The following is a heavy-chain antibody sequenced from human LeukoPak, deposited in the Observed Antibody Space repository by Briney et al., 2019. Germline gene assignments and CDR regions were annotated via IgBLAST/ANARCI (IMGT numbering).Heavy chain of an antibody. J-gene: IGHJ4*02. CDR3: ARGSDSSSWSYYFDY. CDR2: ISGSGVST. Sequence: GGSLRLSCAASGFTFSSYAMSWVRQAPGKGLEWVSAISGSGVSTYYADSVKGRFTISRDKSKNTLYLQMNSLRAEDTAVYYCARGSDSSSWSYYFDYWGQGTLVTVSS. D-gene: IGHD6-13*01. CDR1: GFTFSSYA. V-gene: IGHV3-23*01.